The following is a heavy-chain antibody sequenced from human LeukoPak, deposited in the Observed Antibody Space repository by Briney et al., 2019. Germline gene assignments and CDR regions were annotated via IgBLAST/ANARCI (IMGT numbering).Heavy chain of an antibody. CDR1: GDSVSSNSAY. V-gene: IGHV6-1*01. Sequence: SQTLSLTCAISGDSVSSNSAYWTWVRQSPSRGLEWLGRTLYRSKWYNDYAASVKSRITINPDTSKNQFSLHLNSVTPDDTALYYCGREGHFMGIGFWGQGTLVTVSS. J-gene: IGHJ4*02. CDR2: TLYRSKWYN. CDR3: GREGHFMGIGF. D-gene: IGHD7-27*01.